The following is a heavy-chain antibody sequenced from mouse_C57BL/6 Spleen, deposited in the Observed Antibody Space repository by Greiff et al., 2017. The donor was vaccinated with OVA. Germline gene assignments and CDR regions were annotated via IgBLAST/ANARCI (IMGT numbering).Heavy chain of an antibody. J-gene: IGHJ2*01. CDR2: INPNNGGT. V-gene: IGHV1-26*01. CDR3: ARVRTYFDY. CDR1: GYTFTDYY. Sequence: EVQLQQSGPELVKPGASVKISCKASGYTFTDYYMNWVKQSHGKSLEWIGDINPNNGGTSYNQKFKGKATLTVDKSSSTAYMELRSLTSEDSAVYYCARVRTYFDYWGQGTTLTVSS.